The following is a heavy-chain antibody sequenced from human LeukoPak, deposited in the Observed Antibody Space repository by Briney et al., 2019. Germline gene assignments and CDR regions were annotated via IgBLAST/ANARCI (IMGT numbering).Heavy chain of an antibody. CDR2: TNNDGSST. J-gene: IGHJ4*02. D-gene: IGHD3-22*01. V-gene: IGHV3-74*01. CDR1: GFTFSTYR. Sequence: PGGSLRLSCAASGFTFSTYRMHWVRQAPGKGLVWVSRTNNDGSSTVYADSVKGRFTISRDNAKNTLYPQMNSLRAEDTAVYYCARDLFYDSSGYYASDSWGQGTLVTVSS. CDR3: ARDLFYDSSGYYASDS.